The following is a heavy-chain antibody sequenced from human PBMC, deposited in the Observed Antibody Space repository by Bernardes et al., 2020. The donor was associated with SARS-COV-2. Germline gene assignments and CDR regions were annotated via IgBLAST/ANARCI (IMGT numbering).Heavy chain of an antibody. Sequence: GGSLRLSCAASGFTLSSYGMPWVRPAPGKGLGWVASISGSVGTTFYADSVKGRFTISRDNSKNTLSLHMSSLRAEDTAIYYCAKFLAGSSPHRTGAATYFDYWGQGTLVTVSS. D-gene: IGHD1-26*01. V-gene: IGHV3-23*01. CDR3: AKFLAGSSPHRTGAATYFDY. CDR2: ISGSVGTT. CDR1: GFTLSSYG. J-gene: IGHJ4*02.